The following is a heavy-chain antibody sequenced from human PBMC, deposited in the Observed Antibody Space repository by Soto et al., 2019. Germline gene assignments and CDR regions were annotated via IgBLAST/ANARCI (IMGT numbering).Heavy chain of an antibody. CDR1: GGSISSGGYY. CDR2: IYYSGST. V-gene: IGHV4-31*03. Sequence: PSETLSLTCTVSGGSISSGGYYWSWIRQHPGKGLEWIGYIYYSGSTYYNPSLKSRVTISVDTSKNQFSLKLSSVTAADTAVYYCARASRSYSNHDAFDYWGQGTLVTVSS. D-gene: IGHD4-4*01. J-gene: IGHJ4*02. CDR3: ARASRSYSNHDAFDY.